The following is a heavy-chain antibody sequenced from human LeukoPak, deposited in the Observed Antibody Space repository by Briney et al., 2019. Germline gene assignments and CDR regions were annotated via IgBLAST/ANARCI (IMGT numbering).Heavy chain of an antibody. D-gene: IGHD2-8*02. Sequence: GGSLRLSCTASGFTFSTYDMHWVRQTPGKGLEWVSGIGTAGATYYPDSVEGRFIISRENAENSLYLQLNSLRVGDTAVYFCARSGLLGTGGFDYWGQGTLVTVSS. CDR3: ARSGLLGTGGFDY. J-gene: IGHJ4*02. CDR1: GFTFSTYD. CDR2: IGTAGAT. V-gene: IGHV3-13*04.